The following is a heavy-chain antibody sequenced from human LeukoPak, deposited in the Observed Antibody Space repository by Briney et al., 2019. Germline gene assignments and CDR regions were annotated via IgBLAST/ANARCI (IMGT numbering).Heavy chain of an antibody. CDR1: GYSISSGYH. J-gene: IGHJ4*02. D-gene: IGHD3-10*01. CDR2: MYHSGNI. CDR3: ARLRGSVSFSDV. V-gene: IGHV4-38-2*02. Sequence: SETLSLTCTVSGYSISSGYHWGWIRQPPGKGLEWIGTMYHSGNIYYNPSLKSRVTVSVDTSKNQFSLRLDPVTAADTAVFYCARLRGSVSFSDVWGQGTLVTVSS.